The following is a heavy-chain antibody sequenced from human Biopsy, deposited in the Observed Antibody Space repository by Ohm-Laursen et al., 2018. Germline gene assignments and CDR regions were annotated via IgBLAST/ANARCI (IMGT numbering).Heavy chain of an antibody. CDR1: GESFNGYC. CDR2: INHSGRT. V-gene: IGHV4-34*01. Sequence: SETLSLTWAVYGESFNGYCWSWIRQTPGKGLEWIGEINHSGRTNYNPSLKSRVTISVDTSKNQFSLKVRSVTAADTAVYYCVRGVDYYDPYHYYALDVWGQGTTVTVSS. D-gene: IGHD3-22*01. CDR3: VRGVDYYDPYHYYALDV. J-gene: IGHJ6*02.